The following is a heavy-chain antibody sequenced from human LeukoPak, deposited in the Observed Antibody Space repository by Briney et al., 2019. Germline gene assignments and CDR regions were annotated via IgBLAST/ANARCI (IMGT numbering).Heavy chain of an antibody. J-gene: IGHJ6*02. V-gene: IGHV4-39*07. CDR1: GGSISSGDYY. CDR3: ARVIQRYDYVWGSYRYGMDV. CDR2: INHSGST. D-gene: IGHD3-16*02. Sequence: SETLSLTCTVSGGSISSGDYYWSWIRQPPGKGLEWIGEINHSGSTNYNPSLKSRVTISVDTSKNQFSLKLSSVTAADTAVYYCARVIQRYDYVWGSYRYGMDVWGQGTTVTVSS.